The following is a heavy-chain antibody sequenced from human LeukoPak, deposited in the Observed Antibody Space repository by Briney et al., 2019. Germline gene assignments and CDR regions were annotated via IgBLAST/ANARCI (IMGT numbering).Heavy chain of an antibody. Sequence: SETLSLTCTVSGVSIKNYYWSWIRQPPGKTLEWIGSLSYSGTTNYNPSLKSRAAISLDMSKNQFSLRLSSVTAADTAVYFCARAPHDFLTAVPSSLFDVWGQGTLVTVSS. CDR2: LSYSGTT. J-gene: IGHJ4*02. CDR1: GVSIKNYY. D-gene: IGHD3/OR15-3a*01. V-gene: IGHV4-59*12. CDR3: ARAPHDFLTAVPSSLFDV.